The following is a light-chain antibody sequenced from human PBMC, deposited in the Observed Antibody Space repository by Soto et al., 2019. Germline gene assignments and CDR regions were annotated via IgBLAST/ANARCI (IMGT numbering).Light chain of an antibody. V-gene: IGLV1-40*01. CDR1: YSNIGAGYD. CDR3: QSYDSSLSGSRV. J-gene: IGLJ3*02. Sequence: QSVLTQPPSVSGAPGQRVTISCTGSYSNIGAGYDVHWYQQLPGTAPKVLIFANNNRPSGVPDRLSGSRSGTSASLAITGLQAEDEADYYCQSYDSSLSGSRVFGGGTKVTVL. CDR2: ANN.